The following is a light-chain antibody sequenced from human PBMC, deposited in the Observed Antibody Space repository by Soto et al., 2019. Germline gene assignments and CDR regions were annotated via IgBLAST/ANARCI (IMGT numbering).Light chain of an antibody. CDR2: EVS. CDR3: TSYRTTTTLLYV. J-gene: IGLJ1*01. CDR1: SSDIGGYNF. Sequence: QSALTQPASVSGSPGQSITISCTGTSSDIGGYNFVSWYQHHPGRAPKLMIYEVSNRPSGVSNRFSGSKSGDTASLTISGLPTEDEAVYHCTSYRTTTTLLYVFGSGTKLTVL. V-gene: IGLV2-14*01.